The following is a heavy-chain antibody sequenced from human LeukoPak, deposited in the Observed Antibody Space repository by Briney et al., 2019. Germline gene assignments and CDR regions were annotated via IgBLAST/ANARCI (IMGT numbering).Heavy chain of an antibody. D-gene: IGHD6-19*01. J-gene: IGHJ3*02. CDR1: GFTVSSNY. CDR3: AGYSSGWFGAFHI. V-gene: IGHV3-11*04. CDR2: ISSSGGTI. Sequence: GGSLRLSCAASGFTVSSNYMSWVRQAPGKGLEWISYISSSGGTIYYADSVKGRFTISRDNAKNSLYLQMNSLRAEDTAVYYCAGYSSGWFGAFHIWGQGTMVTVSS.